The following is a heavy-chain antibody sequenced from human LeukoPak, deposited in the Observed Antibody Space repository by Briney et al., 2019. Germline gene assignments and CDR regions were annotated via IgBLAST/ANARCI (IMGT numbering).Heavy chain of an antibody. J-gene: IGHJ2*01. D-gene: IGHD7-27*01. CDR2: IYGSGSA. CDR3: ARDPKHLGPRYWYFDL. Sequence: SETLSLTCTVSGGSISGYYWSWTRQSAGKGLEWIARIYGSGSADYNSLFNGRVTMSLDTSKNQFYLELTSVTAADTAVYYCARDPKHLGPRYWYFDLWGRGTLVTVSS. CDR1: GGSISGYY. V-gene: IGHV4-4*07.